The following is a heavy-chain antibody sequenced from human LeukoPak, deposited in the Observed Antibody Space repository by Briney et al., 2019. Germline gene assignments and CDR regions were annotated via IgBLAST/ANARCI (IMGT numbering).Heavy chain of an antibody. V-gene: IGHV6-1*01. Sequence: SQTLSLTCAISGDSVSSNTAAWSWIRQSPSRGLEWLGRTYYRSRWYYEYAVSVRSRITINADTSKNHFSPQLNSVTPDDTAVYYCARDPSGDQGLDSWGQGTLVTVSS. CDR3: ARDPSGDQGLDS. CDR1: GDSVSSNTAA. D-gene: IGHD3-10*01. CDR2: TYYRSRWYY. J-gene: IGHJ4*02.